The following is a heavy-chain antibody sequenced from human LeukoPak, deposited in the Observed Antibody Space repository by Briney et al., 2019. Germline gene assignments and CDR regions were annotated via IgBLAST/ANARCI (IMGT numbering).Heavy chain of an antibody. CDR1: GYSFTSYW. V-gene: IGHV5-51*01. CDR2: IYPGDSDT. J-gene: IGHJ4*02. Sequence: GESLKISCKSSGYSFTSYWIGWVRQMPGKGLEWMGIIYPGDSDTRYSPSFQGQVTISADKSISTAYLQWSSLKASDTAMYYCATSTNYYDSRGYHYFDYWGQGTLVTVSS. CDR3: ATSTNYYDSRGYHYFDY. D-gene: IGHD3-22*01.